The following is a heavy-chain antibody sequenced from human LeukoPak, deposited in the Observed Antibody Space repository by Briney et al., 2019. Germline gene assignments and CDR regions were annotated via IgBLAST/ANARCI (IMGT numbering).Heavy chain of an antibody. J-gene: IGHJ4*02. V-gene: IGHV3-15*01. D-gene: IGHD3-16*02. Sequence: GGSLRLSCAASGFTFSNACMNWVRQAPGKGLEWVGRIKSKTDGGTTDYAAPVKGRFTISRDDSKNTLYLQINSLKTEDTAVYACTTDSHYDSVWGSYRTLFYRGQGTLVTVSS. CDR2: IKSKTDGGTT. CDR1: GFTFSNAC. CDR3: TTDSHYDSVWGSYRTLFY.